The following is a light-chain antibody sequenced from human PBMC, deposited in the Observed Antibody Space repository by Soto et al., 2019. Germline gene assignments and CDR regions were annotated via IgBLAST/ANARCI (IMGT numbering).Light chain of an antibody. CDR1: QSISKY. CDR2: AAS. V-gene: IGKV1-16*01. Sequence: DIQMTQSPSSLSSSVGDRVTITCRASQSISKYVNWYQHKKGKAPTLLIHAASSLQSGVPSRFSGMGSGTEFTLTISRLQPDDFATYYCQQYNSYSWTFGQGTKVDIK. J-gene: IGKJ1*01. CDR3: QQYNSYSWT.